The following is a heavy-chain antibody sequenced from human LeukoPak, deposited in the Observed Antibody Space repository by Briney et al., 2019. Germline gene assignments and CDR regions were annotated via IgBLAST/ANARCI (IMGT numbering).Heavy chain of an antibody. V-gene: IGHV1-18*01. D-gene: IGHD6-19*01. CDR1: GYTFTSYG. CDR2: INAYTDNT. CDR3: ARDAGYSSGWYQNHYYYYGMDV. Sequence: ASVKVSCKASGYTFTSYGISWVRQAPGQGLEWMGWINAYTDNTNYAQKLQGRVSMTTDTSTSTAYMELRSLRSDDTAVYYCARDAGYSSGWYQNHYYYYGMDVWGQGTTGTVSS. J-gene: IGHJ6*02.